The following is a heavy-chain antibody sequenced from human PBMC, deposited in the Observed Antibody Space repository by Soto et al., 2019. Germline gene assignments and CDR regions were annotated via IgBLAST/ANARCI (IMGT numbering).Heavy chain of an antibody. D-gene: IGHD2-21*02. J-gene: IGHJ5*02. Sequence: SETLSLTCTVSGGSIRSTNYFWGWIRQPPGKGLEWIGSFYYTGSTYYNPSLKSRVTISVDTSKNQFSLKLSSVTAADTAVYYCARSKHIVVVTAIQNNWFDPWGQGTLVTVSS. CDR1: GGSIRSTNYF. CDR3: ARSKHIVVVTAIQNNWFDP. CDR2: FYYTGST. V-gene: IGHV4-39*07.